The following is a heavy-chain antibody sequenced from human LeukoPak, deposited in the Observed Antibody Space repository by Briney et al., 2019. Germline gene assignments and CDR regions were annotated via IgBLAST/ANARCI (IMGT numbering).Heavy chain of an antibody. CDR2: IYPSGSTT. CDR3: ATYQAVAGHFDY. CDR1: GGSISSHY. J-gene: IGHJ4*02. V-gene: IGHV4-59*11. Sequence: PSETLSLTCNVSGGSISSHYWSWIRQPPGKGLEWVGYIYPSGSTTNYNPSLKSRVTISVDTSKNKFSLELRSVTDADTAAYYCATYQAVAGHFDYWGQGTLVTVSS. D-gene: IGHD6-19*01.